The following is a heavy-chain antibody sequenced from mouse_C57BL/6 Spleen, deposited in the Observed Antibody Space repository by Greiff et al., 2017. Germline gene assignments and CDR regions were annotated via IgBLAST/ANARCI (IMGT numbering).Heavy chain of an antibody. CDR3: ARGSGLFAY. CDR1: GYTFTDYN. Sequence: EVQLQQSGPELVKPGASVKMSCKASGYTFTDYNMHWVKQSHGKSLEWIGYINPNNGGTSYNQKLKCMATLTVNKSSSTAYMELRSLTSEDSAVYYCARGSGLFAYWGQGTLVTVSA. V-gene: IGHV1-22*01. CDR2: INPNNGGT. J-gene: IGHJ3*01.